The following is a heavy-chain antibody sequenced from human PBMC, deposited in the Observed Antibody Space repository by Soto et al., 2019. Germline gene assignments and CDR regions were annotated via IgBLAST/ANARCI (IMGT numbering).Heavy chain of an antibody. Sequence: QVQLVQSGAEVKKPGSSVKVSCKASGGTFSSYAISWVRQAPGQGLEWMGGIIPIFGTANYAQKFQGRVTINADKSTSTAYMELSSLRSEDTAVYYCAVGRMYYYYSSGYYYDTSGYAAFDIWGQGTMVTVSS. J-gene: IGHJ3*02. D-gene: IGHD3-22*01. CDR3: AVGRMYYYYSSGYYYDTSGYAAFDI. CDR2: IIPIFGTA. V-gene: IGHV1-69*06. CDR1: GGTFSSYA.